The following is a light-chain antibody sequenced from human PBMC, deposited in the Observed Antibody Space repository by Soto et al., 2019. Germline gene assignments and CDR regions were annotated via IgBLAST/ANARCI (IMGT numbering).Light chain of an antibody. J-gene: IGLJ2*01. CDR1: SPNIGSNT. V-gene: IGLV1-44*01. CDR2: SNN. CDR3: AAWYDSLNGPV. Sequence: QSVLTQPPSASGTPGQRVTISCSGISPNIGSNTVNWYQQLPGTAPKLLMYSNNQRPSGVPDRFSGSKSGTSASLASSGLKSEDEADYYCAAWYDSLNGPVFGGGTKVTVL.